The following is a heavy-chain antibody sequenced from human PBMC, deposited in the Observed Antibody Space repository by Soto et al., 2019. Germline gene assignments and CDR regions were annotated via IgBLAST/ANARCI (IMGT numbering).Heavy chain of an antibody. CDR1: GYTLTELS. V-gene: IGHV1-24*01. CDR2: FDPEDGET. CDR3: ATPLPHQLAYDY. Sequence: ASVKVSCKVSGYTLTELSMHWVRQAPGKGLEWMGGFDPEDGETIYAQKFQGRVTMTEDTSTDTAYMELSSLRSEDTAVYYCATPLPHQLAYDYWGQGTLVTVSS. J-gene: IGHJ4*02. D-gene: IGHD1-1*01.